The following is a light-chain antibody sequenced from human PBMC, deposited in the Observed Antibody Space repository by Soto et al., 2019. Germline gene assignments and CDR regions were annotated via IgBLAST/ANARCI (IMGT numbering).Light chain of an antibody. V-gene: IGLV2-23*01. J-gene: IGLJ1*01. CDR1: SRVVGSYNL. CDR2: EGT. CDR3: CSFAGSSTYV. Sequence: QSVLTQPAPVSGSPGQSITISCTGTSRVVGSYNLVSWYQQHPGNAPKLIIYEGTKRPSGVSYRFSGSKSGNTASLTISGLQEEDEGDYHCCSFAGSSTYVFGTGTKVTVL.